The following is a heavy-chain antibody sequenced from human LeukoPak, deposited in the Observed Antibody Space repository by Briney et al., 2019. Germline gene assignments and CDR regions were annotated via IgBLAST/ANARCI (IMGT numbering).Heavy chain of an antibody. D-gene: IGHD6-13*01. J-gene: IGHJ4*02. Sequence: ASVKVSCKASGYTFTSYYMHWVRQAPGQGLKWMGTINPSGGSTSYAQEFQGRVTMTRDTSTSTVYMEVSSLRSEDTAVYYCASGYTSSWYGDYYFEYWGQGSLVTVSS. CDR1: GYTFTSYY. CDR3: ASGYTSSWYGDYYFEY. V-gene: IGHV1-46*03. CDR2: INPSGGST.